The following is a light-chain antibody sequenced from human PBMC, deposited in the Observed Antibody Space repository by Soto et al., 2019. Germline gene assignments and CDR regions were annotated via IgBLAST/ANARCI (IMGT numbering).Light chain of an antibody. CDR2: GAS. CDR3: QQYGSSLWT. Sequence: EIVLTQSPGTLSLSPGERATLSCRASQSVSSSYLAWYQQKPGQAPRLLIYGASSRATSIPDRFSGSGSGTDFTLTISRLEPEEFAVYYCQQYGSSLWTFGQGTKVEIK. J-gene: IGKJ1*01. V-gene: IGKV3-20*01. CDR1: QSVSSSY.